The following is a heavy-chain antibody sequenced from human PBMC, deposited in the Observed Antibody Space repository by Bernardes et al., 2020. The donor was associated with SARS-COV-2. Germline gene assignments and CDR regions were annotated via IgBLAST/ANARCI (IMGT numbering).Heavy chain of an antibody. CDR2: ISSSGSTI. Sequence: SMIISCAASAFIFSSYEMNWVRQAPGTGLEWVSYISSSGSTIYYADSVKGRFTISRDNARNSLYLQMNSLRAEDTAVYYCARIRVSYYYYGMDVWGQGTTVTVSS. D-gene: IGHD4-17*01. J-gene: IGHJ6*02. CDR1: AFIFSSYE. V-gene: IGHV3-48*03. CDR3: ARIRVSYYYYGMDV.